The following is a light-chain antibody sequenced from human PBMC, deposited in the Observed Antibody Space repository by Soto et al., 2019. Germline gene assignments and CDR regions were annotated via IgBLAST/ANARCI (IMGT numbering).Light chain of an antibody. Sequence: DIQMTQSPSSLSASVGNRVTITCQASQDIATYLNWYQQKPGKAPNLLIYTASSLQSGVPSRFSGSGSGTDFTLTISSLQPEDFATYYCQQSYSPPPITFGQGTRLEIK. CDR1: QDIATY. V-gene: IGKV1-39*01. CDR2: TAS. J-gene: IGKJ5*01. CDR3: QQSYSPPPIT.